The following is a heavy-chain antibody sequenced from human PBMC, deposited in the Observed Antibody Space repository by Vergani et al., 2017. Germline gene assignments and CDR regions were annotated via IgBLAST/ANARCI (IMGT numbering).Heavy chain of an antibody. V-gene: IGHV4-59*01. CDR3: ARGRGGYCSGGSCYFVDY. Sequence: QVQLQESGPGLVKPSETLSLTCTVSGGSISSYYWSWFRQPPGKGLEWIGYINYSGSTNYNPTLKGRVTISVDTSKNKFSLKLSSVTAADTAVYYCARGRGGYCSGGSCYFVDYWGQGTLVTVSS. CDR1: GGSISSYY. J-gene: IGHJ4*02. CDR2: INYSGST. D-gene: IGHD2-15*01.